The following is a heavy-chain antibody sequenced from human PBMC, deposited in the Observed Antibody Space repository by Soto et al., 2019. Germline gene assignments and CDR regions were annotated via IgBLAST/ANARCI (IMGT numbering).Heavy chain of an antibody. CDR2: IDTSGST. CDR3: ARGGQDFWSGPFDY. J-gene: IGHJ4*02. Sequence: SETLSLTCTVSGGSISNYYCNWIRQPAGKGLEWIRRIDTSGSTNYNPSLKSRVTMSVDTSKQEFSLKLSSVTAAATALYYCARGGQDFWSGPFDYWGRGALVTVSS. D-gene: IGHD3-3*01. V-gene: IGHV4-4*07. CDR1: GGSISNYY.